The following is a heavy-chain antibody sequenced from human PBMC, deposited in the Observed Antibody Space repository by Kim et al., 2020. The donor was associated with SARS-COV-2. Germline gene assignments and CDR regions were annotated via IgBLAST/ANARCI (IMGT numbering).Heavy chain of an antibody. V-gene: IGHV7-4-1*02. CDR3: ARDGLPGVWVN. D-gene: IGHD3-16*01. CDR2: IHTNTGNP. J-gene: IGHJ4*02. CDR1: GYSFSTYA. Sequence: ASVKVSCKASGYSFSTYAMNWVRQAPGQRPEWMGWIHTNTGNPTYAQGFTGRFVFSLYTSVTTAYLQITSLKSEDSAVYYCARDGLPGVWVNWGQGTLVTVSS.